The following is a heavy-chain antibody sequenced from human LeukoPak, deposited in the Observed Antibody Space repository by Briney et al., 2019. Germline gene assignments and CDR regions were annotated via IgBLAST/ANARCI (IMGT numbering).Heavy chain of an antibody. D-gene: IGHD3-10*02. CDR1: GFTFSGHG. J-gene: IGHJ4*02. V-gene: IGHV3-33*01. Sequence: PGASLRLSCAASGFTFSGHGMHWVRQAPGNGLEWVAVVRYDGSETSHADSVKGRFTISRDNSKNTLYLQMTSLRAEDTAIYYCARDNVAWFDYWGQGTLVTVSS. CDR2: VRYDGSET. CDR3: ARDNVAWFDY.